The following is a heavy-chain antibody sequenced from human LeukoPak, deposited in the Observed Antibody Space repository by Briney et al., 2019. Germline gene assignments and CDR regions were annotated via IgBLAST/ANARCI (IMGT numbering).Heavy chain of an antibody. CDR3: ARDRIKSGSYYFDY. J-gene: IGHJ4*02. CDR2: ISGRSSTI. Sequence: GGSLRLSCAASAFTFSDYSMNWVRQAPGRGLEWVSYISGRSSTIYYADSVKGRFTISRDNAKNSMYLQMNSLGAEDTAVYDCARDRIKSGSYYFDYWGQGTLVTVSS. D-gene: IGHD1-26*01. V-gene: IGHV3-48*01. CDR1: AFTFSDYS.